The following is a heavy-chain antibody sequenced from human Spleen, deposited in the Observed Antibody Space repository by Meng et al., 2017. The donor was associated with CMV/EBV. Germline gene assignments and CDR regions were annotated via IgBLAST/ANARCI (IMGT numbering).Heavy chain of an antibody. CDR1: GVSISSYY. V-gene: IGHV4-59*04. CDR2: IYYSGST. Sequence: SETLSLTCTVSGVSISSYYWTWIRQPPGKGLEWIGYIYYSGSTYYNPSLKSRVTISVDTSKNQFSLKLSSMTAADTAVYYCAKRKSRIVIVPTANYYFDSRGQGTLVTVSS. J-gene: IGHJ4*01. D-gene: IGHD2-2*01. CDR3: AKRKSRIVIVPTANYYFDS.